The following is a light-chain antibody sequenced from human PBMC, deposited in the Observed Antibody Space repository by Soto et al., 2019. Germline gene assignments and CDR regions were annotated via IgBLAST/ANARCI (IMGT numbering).Light chain of an antibody. J-gene: IGLJ3*02. CDR1: SSDVAAYNY. CDR2: EVN. Sequence: QSALTQPPSASVSPGQSVPISCTGTSSDVAAYNYVSWYQQYPGKAPKLMIYEVNKRPSGVPDRFSGSKSGKTASLTVSGLQPEDEAGSHCTSYAGSNIWVFGGGTKLTVL. V-gene: IGLV2-8*01. CDR3: TSYAGSNIWV.